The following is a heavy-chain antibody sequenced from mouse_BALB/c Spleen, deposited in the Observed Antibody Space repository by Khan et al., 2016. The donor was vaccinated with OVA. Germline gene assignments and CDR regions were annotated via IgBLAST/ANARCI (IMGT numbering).Heavy chain of an antibody. CDR3: ASPAYDGYYDY. J-gene: IGHJ2*01. Sequence: QVQLQQSGPELVRPGVSVKISCKGSGYTFTDYAMYWVKQSHAESLEWIGLISTYSGSTNYNQKFKGKVTMTVDKSSSAAYMELARLTSEDSAIYYCASPAYDGYYDYWGQGTALTVSS. V-gene: IGHV1S137*01. CDR1: GYTFTDYA. CDR2: ISTYSGST. D-gene: IGHD2-3*01.